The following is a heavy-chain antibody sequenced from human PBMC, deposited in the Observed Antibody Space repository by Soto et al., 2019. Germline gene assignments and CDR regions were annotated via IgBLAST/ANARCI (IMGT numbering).Heavy chain of an antibody. CDR2: IDWDDDK. D-gene: IGHD3-3*01. CDR3: ARSSFYYYFWSGPPGWFVP. CDR1: GFSLSTSGMC. V-gene: IGHV2-70*01. Sequence: ESGPTLVNPTQTLTLTCTFSGFSLSTSGMCVSWIRQPPGKALEWLALIDWDDDKYYSTSLKTRLTISKDTSKNQVVLTMTNMDPVDTATYYCARSSFYYYFWSGPPGWFVPWGQGTLVTVSS. J-gene: IGHJ5*02.